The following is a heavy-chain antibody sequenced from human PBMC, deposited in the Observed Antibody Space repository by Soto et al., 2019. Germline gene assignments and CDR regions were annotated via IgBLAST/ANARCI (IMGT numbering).Heavy chain of an antibody. Sequence: GGSLRLSCAASGFTFSSYAMSWVRRAPGTGLEWVSAISGSGASTYYADSVKGRFTISRDNSKNTLYVQMNSLRAEDTAVYYCAKVGYTSSWYWFDYWGQGTLVTVSS. V-gene: IGHV3-23*01. CDR1: GFTFSSYA. CDR2: ISGSGAST. CDR3: AKVGYTSSWYWFDY. J-gene: IGHJ4*02. D-gene: IGHD6-13*01.